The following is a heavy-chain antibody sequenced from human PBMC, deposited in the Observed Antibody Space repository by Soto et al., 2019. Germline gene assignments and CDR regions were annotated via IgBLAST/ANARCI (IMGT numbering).Heavy chain of an antibody. CDR1: GLSLSSSGVG. D-gene: IGHD2-2*01. V-gene: IGHV2-5*01. CDR2: IYWNDDK. Sequence: SGPTLVNPTQTLTLTCTFSGLSLSSSGVGVGWIRQPPGKALEWLALIYWNDDKRYSPSLESRLTLTKHTSKHQLVLTMTNMAHVDTATYYSAHSGSGDCDSTSCFSHLDYWGQGNQVTVSS. CDR3: AHSGSGDCDSTSCFSHLDY. J-gene: IGHJ4*02.